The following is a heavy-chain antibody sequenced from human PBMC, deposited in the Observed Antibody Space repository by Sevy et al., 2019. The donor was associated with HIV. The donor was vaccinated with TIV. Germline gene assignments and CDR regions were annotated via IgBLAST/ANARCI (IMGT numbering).Heavy chain of an antibody. CDR1: GFTFSSYD. J-gene: IGHJ6*02. CDR3: AKNRLPGGSYFSRHGLDV. V-gene: IGHV3-30*18. Sequence: GGFLRLSCAASGFTFSSYDMHWVRQAPGKGLGWVAIILHDGSYREYVDSVRGRFTMSRDNSKNTMYLQMNGLSIEDTAVYYCAKNRLPGGSYFSRHGLDVWGRGTTVTVSS. CDR2: ILHDGSYR. D-gene: IGHD3-10*01.